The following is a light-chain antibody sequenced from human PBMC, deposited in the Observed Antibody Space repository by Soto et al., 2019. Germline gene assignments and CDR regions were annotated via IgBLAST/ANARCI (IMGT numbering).Light chain of an antibody. V-gene: IGKV2-30*01. J-gene: IGKJ3*01. CDR1: QSLVYSNGHTY. Sequence: DVVMTQSPLSLPVTLGQPASISCRSSQSLVYSNGHTYLNWFQQRPGQSPRRLIYLVSNRDSGVPDRFSGSGSGTDFTLKISRVEAEDVGVYYCMQGTHWPFTFGPGTKVDLK. CDR3: MQGTHWPFT. CDR2: LVS.